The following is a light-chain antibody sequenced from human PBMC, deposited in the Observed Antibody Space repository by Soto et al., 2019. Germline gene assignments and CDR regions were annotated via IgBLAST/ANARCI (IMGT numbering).Light chain of an antibody. CDR3: QQYDEWPLT. CDR2: DSF. CDR1: QSVKTR. J-gene: IGKJ4*01. Sequence: EKVMTQSPATLSVSPGERATLSCRASQSVKTRLAWYQQKPGQAPRLLIYDSFNRATGIPARFSGSASGTEFTLTISSLQSEDFAVYYCQQYDEWPLTFGGGTKVEIK. V-gene: IGKV3-15*01.